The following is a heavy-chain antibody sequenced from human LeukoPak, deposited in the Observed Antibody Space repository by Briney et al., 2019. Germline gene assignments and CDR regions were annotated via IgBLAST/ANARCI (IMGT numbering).Heavy chain of an antibody. CDR2: IYSGGST. D-gene: IGHD5-18*01. CDR1: GFTVSSNY. V-gene: IGHV3-66*01. Sequence: HGGSLKISCAASGFTVSSNYMSWVRQAPGKGLEWVSVIYSGGSTYYADSVKGRFTISRDNSKNTLYLQMNSLKAEDTAVYYCARDPDGYRQGHHFDYWGQGAMPTLSS. J-gene: IGHJ4*02. CDR3: ARDPDGYRQGHHFDY.